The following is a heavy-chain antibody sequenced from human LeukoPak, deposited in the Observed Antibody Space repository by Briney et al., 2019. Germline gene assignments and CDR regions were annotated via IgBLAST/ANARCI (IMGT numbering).Heavy chain of an antibody. CDR1: GGSISSYY. D-gene: IGHD1-26*01. CDR3: ARGGSLDY. Sequence: SETLSLTCTVSGGSISSYYWSWIRQPPGKGLEWTGYIYYSGSTNYNPSLKSRVTISVDTSKNQFSLKLSSVTAADTAVYYCARGGSLDYWGQGTLVTVSS. CDR2: IYYSGST. J-gene: IGHJ4*02. V-gene: IGHV4-59*01.